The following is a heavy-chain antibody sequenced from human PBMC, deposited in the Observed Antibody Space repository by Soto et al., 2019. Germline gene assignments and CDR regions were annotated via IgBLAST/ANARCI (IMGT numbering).Heavy chain of an antibody. CDR1: GFSLSTSGVG. J-gene: IGHJ4*02. V-gene: IGHV2-5*02. CDR2: IYWDDDK. D-gene: IGHD6-19*01. Sequence: QITLKESGPTLVKPTQALTLTCTFSGFSLSTSGVGVGWIRQPPGKALEWLAFIYWDDDKRYSPSLKSRLTITKDTSKHQVVLTMTNMDPVDTATYYCAHRRQYNSDWDGGTFDDWGQGTLVTVSS. CDR3: AHRRQYNSDWDGGTFDD.